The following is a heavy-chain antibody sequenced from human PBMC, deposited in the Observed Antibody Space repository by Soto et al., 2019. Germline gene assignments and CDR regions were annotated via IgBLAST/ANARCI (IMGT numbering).Heavy chain of an antibody. CDR1: GFTFSSYA. CDR2: ISYDGSNK. V-gene: IGHV3-30-3*01. Sequence: GGSLRLSCAASGFTFSSYAMHWVRQAPGKGLEWVAVISYDGSNKYYADSVKGRFTISRDNSKNTLYLQMNSLRAEDTAVYYCARGSGDYYYGMDVWGQGTTVTVSS. D-gene: IGHD3-10*01. CDR3: ARGSGDYYYGMDV. J-gene: IGHJ6*02.